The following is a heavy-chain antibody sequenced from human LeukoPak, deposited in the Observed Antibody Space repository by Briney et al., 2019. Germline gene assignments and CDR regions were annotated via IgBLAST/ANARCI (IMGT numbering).Heavy chain of an antibody. D-gene: IGHD3-10*01. CDR3: ARHRTSEYRTYYYGSGSYSSWFDP. CDR1: GYSFTSYW. V-gene: IGHV5-51*01. Sequence: GESLKISCKSSGYSFTSYWIAWVRQMPGKGLEWMGILYPGDSDTRYSPSFQGQVTISADKSISTAYLQWSSLKASDTAMYYCARHRTSEYRTYYYGSGSYSSWFDPWGQVTLVTVSS. CDR2: LYPGDSDT. J-gene: IGHJ5*02.